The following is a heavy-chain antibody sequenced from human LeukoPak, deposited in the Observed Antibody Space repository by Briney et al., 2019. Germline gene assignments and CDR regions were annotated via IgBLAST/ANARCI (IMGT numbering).Heavy chain of an antibody. CDR1: GFTVSSNF. CDR3: AREDAGGTYSFDC. J-gene: IGHJ4*01. CDR2: IYTSGIT. D-gene: IGHD1-26*01. Sequence: PGGSLRLSCAVSGFTVSSNFMSWVRQAPGKGPEWVSVIYTSGITYYADSVRGRFTTSTENSKNTLYLQMYSLTAEDTAVYYCAREDAGGTYSFDCCGQGSLVTVHS. V-gene: IGHV3-66*01.